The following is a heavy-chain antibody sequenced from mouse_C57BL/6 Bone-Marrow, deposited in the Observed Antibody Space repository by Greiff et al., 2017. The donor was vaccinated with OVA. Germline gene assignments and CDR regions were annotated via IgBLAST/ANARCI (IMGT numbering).Heavy chain of an antibody. CDR3: AREGSWFAY. J-gene: IGHJ3*01. V-gene: IGHV5-17*01. CDR1: GFTFSDDG. CDR2: ISSGSSTI. Sequence: EVQLVESGGGLVKPGGSLKLSCAASGFTFSDDGMHWVRQAPEKGLEWVAYISSGSSTIYYADTVKGRFTISRDNAKNTMFLQMTSLRSEDTAMYYCAREGSWFAYWGQGTLVTVSA.